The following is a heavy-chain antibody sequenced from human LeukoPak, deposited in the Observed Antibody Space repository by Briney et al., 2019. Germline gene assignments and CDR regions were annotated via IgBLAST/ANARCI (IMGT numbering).Heavy chain of an antibody. CDR1: GFTFSSYG. CDR3: AREITMVRGVIDYYGMDV. D-gene: IGHD3-10*01. V-gene: IGHV3-21*01. Sequence: GGSLRLSCAASGFTFSSYGMHWVRQAPGKGLEWVSSISSSSSYIYYADSVKGRFTISRDNAKNSLYLQMNSLRAEDTAVYYCAREITMVRGVIDYYGMDVWGQGTTVTVSS. CDR2: ISSSSSYI. J-gene: IGHJ6*02.